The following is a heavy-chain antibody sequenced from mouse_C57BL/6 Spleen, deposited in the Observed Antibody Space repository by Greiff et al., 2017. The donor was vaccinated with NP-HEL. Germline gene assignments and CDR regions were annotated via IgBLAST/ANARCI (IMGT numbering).Heavy chain of an antibody. J-gene: IGHJ3*01. Sequence: QVQLQQPGTELVKPGASVKLSCKASGYTFTSYWMHWVKQRPGQGLEWIGNINPSNGGTNYNEKFKSKATLTVDKSSSTAYMQLSSLTSEDSAVYYCAREKDYYGSSYVWFAYWGQGTLVTVSA. V-gene: IGHV1-53*01. CDR1: GYTFTSYW. D-gene: IGHD1-1*01. CDR2: INPSNGGT. CDR3: AREKDYYGSSYVWFAY.